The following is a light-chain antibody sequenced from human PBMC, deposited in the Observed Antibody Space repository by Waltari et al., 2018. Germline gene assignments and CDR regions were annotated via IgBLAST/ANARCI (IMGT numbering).Light chain of an antibody. CDR2: EVS. Sequence: QSALTQPPSASGSPGQSVTISCTGTSHDVGGYNSVPWYQPHPGKAPKLMIFEVSKRPSGVPDRFSGSKSANTASLTVSGLQSEDEADYYCSSYAGSNNVFGTGTKVTVL. J-gene: IGLJ1*01. CDR3: SSYAGSNNV. CDR1: SHDVGGYNS. V-gene: IGLV2-8*01.